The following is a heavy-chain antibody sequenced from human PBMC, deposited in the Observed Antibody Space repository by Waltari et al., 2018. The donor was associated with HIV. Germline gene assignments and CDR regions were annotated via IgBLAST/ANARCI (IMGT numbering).Heavy chain of an antibody. CDR2: INSDGGNT. CDR3: ARGLSLGDRYRFDCFHY. J-gene: IGHJ4*02. CDR1: GFTFSRYW. V-gene: IGHV3-74*01. D-gene: IGHD4-17*01. Sequence: EVQLVESGGGLVQPGGSLRLSCAASGFTFSRYWMHWVRQAPGKGLVGVSRINSDGGNTAYADSVSGLITISRYNAKNTLYLEMNSLRSGDTSVYYCARGLSLGDRYRFDCFHYWGQGALVTVSS.